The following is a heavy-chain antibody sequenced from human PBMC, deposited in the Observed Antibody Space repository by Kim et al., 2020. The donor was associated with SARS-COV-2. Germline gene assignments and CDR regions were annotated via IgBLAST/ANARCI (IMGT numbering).Heavy chain of an antibody. CDR1: GFTFSSYG. CDR2: IWYDGSNK. Sequence: GGSLRLSCAASGFTFSSYGMHWVRQAPGKGLEWVAVIWYDGSNKYYADSVKGRFTISRDNSKNTLYLQMNSLRAEDTAVYYCAKDYGSGSYYFDYWGQGTLVTVSS. V-gene: IGHV3-33*06. D-gene: IGHD3-10*01. CDR3: AKDYGSGSYYFDY. J-gene: IGHJ4*02.